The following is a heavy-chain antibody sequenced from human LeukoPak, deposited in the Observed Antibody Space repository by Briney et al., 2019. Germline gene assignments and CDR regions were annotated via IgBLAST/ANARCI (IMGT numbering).Heavy chain of an antibody. Sequence: SETLSLTCTVSGGSISSYYWSWIRQPPGKGLEWIGYIYYSGSTNYNPSLKSRVTISVDTSKNQFSLKLSSVTAADTAVYYCARQTMTTADAFDIWGQGTMVTVSS. CDR2: IYYSGST. D-gene: IGHD4-17*01. V-gene: IGHV4-59*08. J-gene: IGHJ3*02. CDR1: GGSISSYY. CDR3: ARQTMTTADAFDI.